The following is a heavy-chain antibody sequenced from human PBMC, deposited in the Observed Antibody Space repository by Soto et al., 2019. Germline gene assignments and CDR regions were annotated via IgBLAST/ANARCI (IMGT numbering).Heavy chain of an antibody. Sequence: SETLSLTCTVSGGSISSGGYYWSWIRQHPGKGLEWIGYIYYSGSTYYNPSLKSRVTISVDTSKNQFSLKLSSVTAADTAVYYCASAEAGVSWGYMDVWGKGTTVTVSS. D-gene: IGHD3-16*01. V-gene: IGHV4-31*03. CDR2: IYYSGST. CDR3: ASAEAGVSWGYMDV. CDR1: GGSISSGGYY. J-gene: IGHJ6*03.